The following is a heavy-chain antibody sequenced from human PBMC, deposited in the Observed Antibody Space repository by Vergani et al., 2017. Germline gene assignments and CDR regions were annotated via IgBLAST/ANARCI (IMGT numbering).Heavy chain of an antibody. CDR1: GFTFSDYY. D-gene: IGHD6-25*01. J-gene: IGHJ4*02. CDR2: INHSGST. Sequence: QVQLVESGGGLGKPGGSLRLSCAASGFTFSDYYMSWIRQAPGKGLEWIGEINHSGSTNYNPSLKSRVTISVDTSKNQFSLKLSSVTAADTAVYYCARGVFRPQSSSARRHFDYWGQGTLVTVSS. CDR3: ARGVFRPQSSSARRHFDY. V-gene: IGHV4-34*01.